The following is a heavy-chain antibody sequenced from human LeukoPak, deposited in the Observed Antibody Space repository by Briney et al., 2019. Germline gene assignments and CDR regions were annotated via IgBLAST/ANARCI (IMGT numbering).Heavy chain of an antibody. V-gene: IGHV3-23*01. CDR1: GFTFSSYA. CDR2: ISGSGGST. D-gene: IGHD3-10*02. J-gene: IGHJ6*03. CDR3: AKERVPDNYYYYYMDV. Sequence: PGGSLRLSCAASGFTFSSYAMSWVRQAPGKGLEWVSAISGSGGSTNYADSVKGRFTISRDNPKNTLYLQMNSLRAEDTAVYYCAKERVPDNYYYYYMDVWGKGTTVTVSS.